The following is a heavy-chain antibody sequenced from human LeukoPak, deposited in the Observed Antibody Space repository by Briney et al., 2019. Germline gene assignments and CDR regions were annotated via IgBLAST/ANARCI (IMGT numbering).Heavy chain of an antibody. CDR3: ARAGASGWYAAGWFDP. J-gene: IGHJ5*02. D-gene: IGHD6-19*01. V-gene: IGHV3-74*01. CDR2: INTDGRTT. Sequence: GGSLKLSCAASGFPFNNYWIHWVRQAPGKGLMWVSSINTDGRTTRYAASVQGRFTISRDNTKNTLSLQMNSPRDDDTAVYYCARAGASGWYAAGWFDPWGQGTLVTVSS. CDR1: GFPFNNYW.